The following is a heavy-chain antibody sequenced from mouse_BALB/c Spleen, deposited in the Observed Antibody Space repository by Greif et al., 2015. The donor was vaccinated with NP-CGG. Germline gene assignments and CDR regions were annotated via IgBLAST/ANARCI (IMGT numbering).Heavy chain of an antibody. J-gene: IGHJ2*01. CDR1: GYTFTSYW. D-gene: IGHD2-1*01. CDR2: INPSNGRT. Sequence: QVQLQQPGAELVKPGASVKLSCKASGYTFTSYWMRWVKQRPGQGLEWIGEINPSNGRTNYNEKFKSKATLTVDKSSSTAYMQLSSLTSEDSAVYYCARLGGNSYYFDYWGQGTTLTVSS. V-gene: IGHV1S81*02. CDR3: ARLGGNSYYFDY.